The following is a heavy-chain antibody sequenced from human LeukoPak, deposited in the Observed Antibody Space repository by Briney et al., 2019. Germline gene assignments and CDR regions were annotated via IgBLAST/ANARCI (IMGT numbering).Heavy chain of an antibody. D-gene: IGHD5-12*01. CDR2: INQGGSVQ. CDR1: GFTFRSYW. V-gene: IGHV3-7*01. CDR3: ARVEYSGWNLEY. J-gene: IGHJ4*02. Sequence: GGSLRLSCAASGFTFRSYWMSWVRQAPGKGLEWVANINQGGSVQYYMDSVKGRFTISRDDAKNSLYVQTNSLRDEDTAVYYCARVEYSGWNLEYWGQGTLVTVSS.